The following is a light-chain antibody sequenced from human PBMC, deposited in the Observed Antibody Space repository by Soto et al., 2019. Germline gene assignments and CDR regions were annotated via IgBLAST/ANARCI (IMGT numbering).Light chain of an antibody. J-gene: IGKJ5*01. V-gene: IGKV3-15*01. CDR1: QSVSNN. Sequence: EIVLTQSPGTLSLSPGERATLSCRASQSVSNNYLAWYQPKPGQAPRLLIYNTSTRATGIPARFSGSGSGTEFTLTISSLQSEDFAVYYCQQYNNWPPFTFGQGTRLEIK. CDR2: NTS. CDR3: QQYNNWPPFT.